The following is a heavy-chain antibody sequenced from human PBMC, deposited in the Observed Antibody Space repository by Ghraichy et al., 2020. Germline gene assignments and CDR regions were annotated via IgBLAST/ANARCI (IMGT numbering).Heavy chain of an antibody. J-gene: IGHJ6*02. CDR2: INHSGST. CDR3: ARGVAVAGPIYYYYYGMDV. CDR1: GGSFSGYY. V-gene: IGHV4-34*01. D-gene: IGHD6-19*01. Sequence: SETLSLTCAVYGGSFSGYYWSWIRQPPGKGLEWIGEINHSGSTNYNPSLKSRVTISVDTSKNQFSLKLSSVTAADTAVYYCARGVAVAGPIYYYYYGMDVWCPGTTVIVSS.